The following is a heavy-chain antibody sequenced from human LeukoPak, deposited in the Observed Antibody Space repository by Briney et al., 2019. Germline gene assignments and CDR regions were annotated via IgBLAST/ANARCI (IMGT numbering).Heavy chain of an antibody. CDR1: GFTFSSYW. J-gene: IGHJ4*02. Sequence: PGGSLRLSCAASGFTFSSYWMSWVRQAPGKGLEWVSYISSSGSTIYYADSVKGRFTISRDNAKNSLFLQMNSLRVEDTAVYYCVRGLKTAYNYFDYWGQGTLVTVSS. CDR2: ISSSGSTI. V-gene: IGHV3-48*04. D-gene: IGHD2-21*02. CDR3: VRGLKTAYNYFDY.